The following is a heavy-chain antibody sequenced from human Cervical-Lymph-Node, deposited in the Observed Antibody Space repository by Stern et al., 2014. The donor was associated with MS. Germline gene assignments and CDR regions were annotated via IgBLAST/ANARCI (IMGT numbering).Heavy chain of an antibody. CDR1: GFTFSGYA. CDR3: AKDSPTQQNRGVPLQLFDP. Sequence: VQLLESGGGLVQRGGSLRLSCAASGFTFSGYAMGWVRQAPGKGLEWVSTISNSAVSLYYADSVRGRFTISRDNSKNTLYLQMNSLRAEDTAVYYCAKDSPTQQNRGVPLQLFDPWGQGTLVTVSS. J-gene: IGHJ5*02. CDR2: ISNSAVSL. V-gene: IGHV3-23*01. D-gene: IGHD1-1*01.